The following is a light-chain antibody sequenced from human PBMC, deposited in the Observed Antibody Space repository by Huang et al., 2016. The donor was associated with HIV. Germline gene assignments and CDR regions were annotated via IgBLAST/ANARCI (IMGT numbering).Light chain of an antibody. CDR3: QQDYSAPFT. CDR2: WAS. J-gene: IGKJ3*01. CDR1: QSLLYRSHNKNY. V-gene: IGKV4-1*01. Sequence: DIVMTQSPDSLAVSLGERSTINCKSSQSLLYRSHNKNYLAWYQQKPGQPPKLRIYWASTRESGVPDRFSGSGSGTDFTLTINNLQAEDVAVYYCQQDYSAPFTFGPGTKVNIK.